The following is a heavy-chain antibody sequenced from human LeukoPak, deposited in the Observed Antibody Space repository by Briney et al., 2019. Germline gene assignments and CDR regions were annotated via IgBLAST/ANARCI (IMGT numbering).Heavy chain of an antibody. D-gene: IGHD6-13*01. CDR1: GGSFSGYY. V-gene: IGHV4-34*01. Sequence: SETLSLTCAVYGGSFSGYYWSWIRQPPGKGLEWIGEINHSGSTNYNPSLKSRVTISVDTSKNQFSLKLSSVTAADTAVYYCARDSSSWYGGFDYWGQGTLVTDSS. CDR3: ARDSSSWYGGFDY. J-gene: IGHJ4*02. CDR2: INHSGST.